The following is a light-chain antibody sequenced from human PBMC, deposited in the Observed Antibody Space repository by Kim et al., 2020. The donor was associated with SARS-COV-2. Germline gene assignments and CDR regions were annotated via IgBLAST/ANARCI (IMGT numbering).Light chain of an antibody. CDR1: QDIRND. CDR2: GAS. Sequence: ASVRDRVTITCRASQDIRNDLGWYQQNPGIAPKRLIYGASSLQSGVPSRFSGSGSGTEFTLTISSVQPEDFATYFCLQHNTYPITFGQGTRLEIK. V-gene: IGKV1-17*01. J-gene: IGKJ5*01. CDR3: LQHNTYPIT.